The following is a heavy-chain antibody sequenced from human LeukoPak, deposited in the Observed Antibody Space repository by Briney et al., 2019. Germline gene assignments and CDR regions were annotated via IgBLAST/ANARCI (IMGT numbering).Heavy chain of an antibody. CDR1: GGSFSGYY. V-gene: IGHV4-34*01. D-gene: IGHD6-6*01. Sequence: SETLSLTCAVYGGSFSGYYWSWIRQPPGKGLEWIGEINHSGSTNYNPSLKSRVTISVDTSKNQFSLKLSSVTAADTAVYYCARFEYSSSSGLDVWGKGTTVTVSS. CDR2: INHSGST. J-gene: IGHJ6*04. CDR3: ARFEYSSSSGLDV.